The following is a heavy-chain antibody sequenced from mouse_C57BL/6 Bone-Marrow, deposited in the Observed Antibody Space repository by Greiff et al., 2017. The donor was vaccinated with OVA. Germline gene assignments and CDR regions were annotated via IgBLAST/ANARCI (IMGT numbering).Heavy chain of an antibody. J-gene: IGHJ2*01. CDR1: GFTFSDYY. D-gene: IGHD2-5*01. Sequence: EVHLVESGGGLVQPGGSLKLSCAASGFTFSDYYMYWVRQTPEKRLEWVAYISNGGGSTYYPDTVKGRFTISRDNAKNTLYLQMSRLKSEDTAMYYCASPYYSNQYYFDYWGQGTTLTVSS. CDR3: ASPYYSNQYYFDY. CDR2: ISNGGGST. V-gene: IGHV5-12*01.